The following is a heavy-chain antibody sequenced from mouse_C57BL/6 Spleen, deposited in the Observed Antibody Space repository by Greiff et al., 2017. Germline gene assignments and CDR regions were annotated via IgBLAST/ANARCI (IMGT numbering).Heavy chain of an antibody. J-gene: IGHJ4*01. V-gene: IGHV1-54*01. CDR1: GYAFTNYL. D-gene: IGHD2-5*01. Sequence: QVQLQQSGAELVRPGTSVKVSCKASGYAFTNYLIEWVKQRPGQGLEWIGVINPGSGGTNYNEKFKGKATLTADKSSSTAYMQRSSLTSEDSAVYFCARSNYDAMDYWGQGTSVTVSS. CDR2: INPGSGGT. CDR3: ARSNYDAMDY.